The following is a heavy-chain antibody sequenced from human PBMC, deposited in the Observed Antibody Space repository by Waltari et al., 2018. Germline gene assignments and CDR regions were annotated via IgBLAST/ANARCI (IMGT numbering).Heavy chain of an antibody. V-gene: IGHV2-5*01. Sequence: QITLKESGPTLVKPTQTLTLTCTFSGFSLSTSGVGVGWIRQPPGKALEWLALIYWNDDKRYSPSLKNRLTITKDTSKNQVVLTMTNMDPVDTATYYCAHTDSSGYYGYFQHWGQGTLVTVSS. CDR3: AHTDSSGYYGYFQH. J-gene: IGHJ1*01. D-gene: IGHD3-22*01. CDR2: IYWNDDK. CDR1: GFSLSTSGVG.